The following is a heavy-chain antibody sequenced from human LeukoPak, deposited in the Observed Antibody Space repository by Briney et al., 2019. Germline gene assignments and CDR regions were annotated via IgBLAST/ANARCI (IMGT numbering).Heavy chain of an antibody. CDR2: ISSSSSTI. D-gene: IGHD3-9*01. J-gene: IGHJ4*02. CDR1: GFIFSNYN. Sequence: SGGSQRLSCAASGFIFSNYNMNWVRQAPGKGLEWVSHISSSSSTIYYADSVKGRFTISRDNAKNSLYLKMNNLRDEDTAVYYCAREILSGYSDYWGQGTLVTVSS. V-gene: IGHV3-48*02. CDR3: AREILSGYSDY.